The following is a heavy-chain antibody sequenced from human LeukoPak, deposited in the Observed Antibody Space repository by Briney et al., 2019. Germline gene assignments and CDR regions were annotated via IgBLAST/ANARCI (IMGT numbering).Heavy chain of an antibody. J-gene: IGHJ6*02. CDR2: INSDGSST. Sequence: GGSLRLSCAASGFTFSSYWMHWVRQAPGKGLVWVSRINSDGSSTSYADSVKGRFTISRDNAKNTLYLQIESLRDDDTAVYHCALSSIHKDYYFGMDVWGQGTTVTVSS. CDR1: GFTFSSYW. D-gene: IGHD2-2*01. V-gene: IGHV3-74*01. CDR3: ALSSIHKDYYFGMDV.